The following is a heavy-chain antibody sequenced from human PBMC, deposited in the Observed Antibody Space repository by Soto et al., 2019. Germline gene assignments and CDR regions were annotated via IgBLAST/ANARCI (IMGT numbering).Heavy chain of an antibody. Sequence: QVQLVQSGAEVKRPGSSVKVSCKASGDTFNFYSINWVRQAPGLGLEWMGRVNPIVSMSNYAQKFQGRVRMTADTSTSPAYMELSSRRSEDTAIYYCASSYGSGYRAFDYWGQGALVTVSS. CDR2: VNPIVSMS. D-gene: IGHD3-10*01. CDR3: ASSYGSGYRAFDY. V-gene: IGHV1-69*02. J-gene: IGHJ4*02. CDR1: GDTFNFYS.